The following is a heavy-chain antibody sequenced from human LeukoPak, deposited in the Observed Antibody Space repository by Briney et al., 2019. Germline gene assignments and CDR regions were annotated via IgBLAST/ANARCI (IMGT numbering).Heavy chain of an antibody. CDR1: GFTFSSYA. Sequence: QSGGSLRLSCAASGFTFSSYAITWVRQAPGKGLEWVSAVSSNGAKTYYADSVKGRFTISRDNYKNMVFLQMNSLRAEDTAVYYCARGGYFEDYWGQGTLVTVSS. D-gene: IGHD2/OR15-2a*01. V-gene: IGHV3-23*01. J-gene: IGHJ4*02. CDR2: VSSNGAKT. CDR3: ARGGYFEDY.